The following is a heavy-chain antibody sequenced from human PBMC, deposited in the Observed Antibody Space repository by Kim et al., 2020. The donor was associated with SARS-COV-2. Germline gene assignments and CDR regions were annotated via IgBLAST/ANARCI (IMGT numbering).Heavy chain of an antibody. J-gene: IGHJ6*02. CDR1: GYTFTGYY. D-gene: IGHD3-10*01. Sequence: ASVKVSCKASGYTFTGYYMHWVRQAPGQGLEWMGWINPNSGGTNYAQKFQGRVTMTRDTSISTAYMELSRLRSDDTAVYYCASRGLEYYYGSGTEPYYYYYGMDVWGQGTTVTVSS. V-gene: IGHV1-2*02. CDR2: INPNSGGT. CDR3: ASRGLEYYYGSGTEPYYYYYGMDV.